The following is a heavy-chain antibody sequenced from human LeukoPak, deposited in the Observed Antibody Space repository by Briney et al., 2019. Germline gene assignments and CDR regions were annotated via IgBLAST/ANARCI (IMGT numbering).Heavy chain of an antibody. D-gene: IGHD2-15*01. Sequence: SETLSLTCAVYGGSFSGYYWSWIRQPPGKGLEWIGEINHSGSTNYNPSPKSRVTISVDTSKNQFSLKLSSVTAADTAVYYCARAGYCSGGSCYGMPSGRKEVDDYWGQGTLVTVPS. CDR1: GGSFSGYY. CDR3: ARAGYCSGGSCYGMPSGRKEVDDY. J-gene: IGHJ4*02. CDR2: INHSGST. V-gene: IGHV4-34*01.